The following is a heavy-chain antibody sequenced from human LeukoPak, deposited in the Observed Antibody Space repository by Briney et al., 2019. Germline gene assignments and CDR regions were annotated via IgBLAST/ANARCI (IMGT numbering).Heavy chain of an antibody. V-gene: IGHV3-30*18. CDR1: GFTFSSYS. CDR3: AKVYYDFWSGYSSQEIDN. Sequence: GGSLRLSCAASGFTFSSYSMNWVRQAPGKGLEWVAVISYDGSNKYYADSVKGRFTISRDNSKNTLYLQMNSLRAEDTAVYYCAKVYYDFWSGYSSQEIDNWGQGTLVTVSS. D-gene: IGHD3-3*01. J-gene: IGHJ4*02. CDR2: ISYDGSNK.